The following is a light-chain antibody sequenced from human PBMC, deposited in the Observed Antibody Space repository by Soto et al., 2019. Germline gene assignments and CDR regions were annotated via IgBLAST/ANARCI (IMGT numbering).Light chain of an antibody. CDR3: SSYTSSILV. V-gene: IGLV2-14*01. CDR1: NSDVGGYNY. J-gene: IGLJ3*02. Sequence: QSALTQPASVSGSPGQSITISCTGTNSDVGGYNYVSWYQQYPGKAPKLMIYEVSTRPSGVSNRFSGSKSGNTASLTISGLQAEDEADYYCSSYTSSILVFGGGTKVTVL. CDR2: EVS.